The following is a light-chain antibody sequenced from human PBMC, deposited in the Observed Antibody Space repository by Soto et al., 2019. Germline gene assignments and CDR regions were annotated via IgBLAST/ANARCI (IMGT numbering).Light chain of an antibody. V-gene: IGLV2-14*01. CDR1: DSDVGGYNY. CDR2: EVS. J-gene: IGLJ2*01. Sequence: QSALTQPASVSGSPGPSITISCTGTDSDVGGYNYVSWYQQHPGKAPKLMIYEVSNRPSGVSNRFSGSKSGNTASLTSSGLQAEDEADYYCSSYTSSSTRIFGGGTKVTVL. CDR3: SSYTSSSTRI.